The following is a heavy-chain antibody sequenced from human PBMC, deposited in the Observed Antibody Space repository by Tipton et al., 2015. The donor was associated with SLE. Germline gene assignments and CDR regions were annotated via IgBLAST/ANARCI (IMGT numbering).Heavy chain of an antibody. D-gene: IGHD3-3*01. Sequence: LRLSCTVSGGSISSYYWSWIRQPPGKGLEWIGYIYYSGSTNYNPSLKSRVTISVDTSKNQFSLKLSSVTAADTAVYYCARAPSQYYDFGYWGQGTLVTVSS. CDR1: GGSISSYY. CDR3: ARAPSQYYDFGY. CDR2: IYYSGST. J-gene: IGHJ4*02. V-gene: IGHV4-59*01.